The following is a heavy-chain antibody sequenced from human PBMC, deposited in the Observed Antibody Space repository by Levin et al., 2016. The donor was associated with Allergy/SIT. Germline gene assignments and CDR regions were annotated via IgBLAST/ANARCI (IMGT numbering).Heavy chain of an antibody. CDR2: IIPVYGTT. D-gene: IGHD3-3*01. V-gene: IGHV1-69*13. J-gene: IGHJ5*02. CDR1: GGTFSSYA. Sequence: SVKVSCKAFGGTFSSYAISWVRQAPGQGLEWMGAIIPVYGTTNYAQKFEGRLTITADESTRTAYMELIGLRSDDTAVYYCARCIPTSAWFDPWGQGTLVTVSS. CDR3: ARCIPTSAWFDP.